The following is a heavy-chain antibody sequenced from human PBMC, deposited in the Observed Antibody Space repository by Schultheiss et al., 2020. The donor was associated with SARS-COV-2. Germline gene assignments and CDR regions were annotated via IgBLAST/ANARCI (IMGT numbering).Heavy chain of an antibody. D-gene: IGHD5-12*01. CDR2: IDPGGSYA. V-gene: IGHV5-10-1*01. CDR3: ATSAGYSGYDWGY. CDR1: GGSVSRGSYY. J-gene: IGHJ4*02. Sequence: GGSLRLSCTVSGGSVSRGSYYWSWIRQPPGKGLEWMGRIDPGGSYANYHPSFRGHVTISSDESISSAYLQWSSLRASDTAMYYCATSAGYSGYDWGYWGQGTLVTVSS.